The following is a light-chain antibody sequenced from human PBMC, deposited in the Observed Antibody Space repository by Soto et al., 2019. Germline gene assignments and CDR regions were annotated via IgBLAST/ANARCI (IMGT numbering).Light chain of an antibody. V-gene: IGLV2-14*01. CDR1: SSDVGSYDF. CDR3: SSYAISSTLVI. J-gene: IGLJ2*01. CDR2: DVS. Sequence: QSALTQPASVSGSPGQSITISCTGTSSDVGSYDFVSWYQQHPGKAPKLIIYDVSNRPSGVSNRFSGSKSGNTASLTISGLQAEDEADFYCSSYAISSTLVIFGGGTKVTVL.